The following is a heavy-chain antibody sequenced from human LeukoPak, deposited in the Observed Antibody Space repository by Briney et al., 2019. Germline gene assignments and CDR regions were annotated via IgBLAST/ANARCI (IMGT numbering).Heavy chain of an antibody. CDR1: GYTFTSYY. CDR3: ARDWVTMVRGVISNRALDY. J-gene: IGHJ4*02. Sequence: ASVKVSCKASGYTFTSYYMHWVRQAPGQGLEWMGIINPSGGSTSYAQKFQGRVTMTRDTSTSTVYMELSSLRSEDTAVYYCARDWVTMVRGVISNRALDYWGQGTLVTVSS. D-gene: IGHD3-10*01. CDR2: INPSGGST. V-gene: IGHV1-46*01.